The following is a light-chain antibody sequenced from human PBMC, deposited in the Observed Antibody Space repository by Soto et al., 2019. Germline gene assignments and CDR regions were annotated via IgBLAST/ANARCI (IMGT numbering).Light chain of an antibody. Sequence: EIVMTRSPFTLSLSPGERATLSCRASQSVSSYLAWYQQKPGQAPRLLIYDASNRATGIPARFSGSGSGTDFTLTISGLESEDFAVYYCQQRGVWPLTFGGGTKV. CDR2: DAS. CDR1: QSVSSY. V-gene: IGKV3-11*01. J-gene: IGKJ4*01. CDR3: QQRGVWPLT.